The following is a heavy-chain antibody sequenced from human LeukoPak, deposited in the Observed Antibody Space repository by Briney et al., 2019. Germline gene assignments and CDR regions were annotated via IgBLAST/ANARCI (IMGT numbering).Heavy chain of an antibody. D-gene: IGHD1-7*01. CDR3: AKAGTTASWYFDL. V-gene: IGHV3-9*01. J-gene: IGHJ2*01. Sequence: PGRSLRLSCAASGFTFDGYAMHWVRQAPGKGLEWVSGISWNSGSIGYADSVKGRFTISRDNAKNSLYLQMNSLRAEDTALYYCAKAGTTASWYFDLWGRGTLVTVSS. CDR1: GFTFDGYA. CDR2: ISWNSGSI.